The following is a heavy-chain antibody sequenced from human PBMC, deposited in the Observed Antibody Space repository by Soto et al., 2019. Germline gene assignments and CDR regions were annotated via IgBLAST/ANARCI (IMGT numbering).Heavy chain of an antibody. D-gene: IGHD3-22*01. V-gene: IGHV1-18*01. CDR3: ARDPMIVLVIKNDYYGMDV. CDR2: ISAYNGNT. CDR1: GYTFTSYG. Sequence: QVQLVQSGAEVKKPGASVKVSCKASGYTFTSYGISWVRQAPGQGLEWMGWISAYNGNTNYAQKLQGRVTMTTDTATSTAYMELRSLRSDDTAVYYCARDPMIVLVIKNDYYGMDVWGQGTTVTVSS. J-gene: IGHJ6*02.